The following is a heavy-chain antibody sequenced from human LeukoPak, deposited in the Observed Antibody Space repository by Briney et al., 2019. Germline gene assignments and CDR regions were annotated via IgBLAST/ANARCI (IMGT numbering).Heavy chain of an antibody. CDR2: IYSGGST. J-gene: IGHJ4*02. Sequence: GGSLRLSCAASGFTVSSNYMSWVRQAPGKGREWVSVIYSGGSTYYAESVKGRFTISRDNSKNTLYLQMNSLGAEDTAVYYCARDWRWNGDGYNWGQGTLVTVSS. D-gene: IGHD5-24*01. CDR1: GFTVSSNY. CDR3: ARDWRWNGDGYN. V-gene: IGHV3-53*01.